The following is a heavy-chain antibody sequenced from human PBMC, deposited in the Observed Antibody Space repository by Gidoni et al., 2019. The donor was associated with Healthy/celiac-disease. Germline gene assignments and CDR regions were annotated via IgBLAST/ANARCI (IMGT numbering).Heavy chain of an antibody. CDR1: GFTFSSYA. CDR3: AKPPVEMTTVTLDY. V-gene: IGHV3-23*01. D-gene: IGHD4-17*01. CDR2: ISGSGGST. J-gene: IGHJ4*02. Sequence: EVQLLESGGGLVQTGGSLRLSWAASGFTFSSYAMSWVRQAPGKGLEWVSAISGSGGSTYYADSVKGRFTISRDNSKNTLYLQMNSLRAEDTAVYYCAKPPVEMTTVTLDYWGQGTLVTVSS.